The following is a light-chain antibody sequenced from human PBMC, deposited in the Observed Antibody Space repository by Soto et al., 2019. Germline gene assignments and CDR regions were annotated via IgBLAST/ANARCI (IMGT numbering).Light chain of an antibody. Sequence: QSALTQPASVSGSPGQSITISCTGTSSDVGGSNYVSWYKQHPGKAPKFMIYEVSNRPSGVSNRFSGSKSGNTASLTISGLQAEDEADYYCSSYTSSTTLNVFGTGTKVTVL. J-gene: IGLJ1*01. CDR3: SSYTSSTTLNV. CDR1: SSDVGGSNY. V-gene: IGLV2-14*01. CDR2: EVS.